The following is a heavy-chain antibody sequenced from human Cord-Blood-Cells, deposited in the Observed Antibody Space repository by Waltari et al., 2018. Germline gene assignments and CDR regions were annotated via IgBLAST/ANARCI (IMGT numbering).Heavy chain of an antibody. CDR3: ARDLTGDDAFDI. Sequence: QVQLVQSGAEVKKPGSSVKVSCKASGGTFSSYAISRVRQAPGQGLEWMGGIIPILGIANYAQKFQGRVTITADKSTSTAYMELSSLRSEDTAVYYCARDLTGDDAFDIWGQGTMVTVSS. CDR2: IIPILGIA. V-gene: IGHV1-69*10. CDR1: GGTFSSYA. D-gene: IGHD7-27*01. J-gene: IGHJ3*02.